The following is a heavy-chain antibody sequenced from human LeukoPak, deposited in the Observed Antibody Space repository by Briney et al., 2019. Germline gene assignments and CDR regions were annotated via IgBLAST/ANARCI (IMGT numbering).Heavy chain of an antibody. Sequence: SETLSLTCTVSGGSISDYYWTWIRQPPGKGLEWIGEINHSGSTNYNPSLKSRVTISVDTSKNQFSLKLSSVTAADTAVYYCARGPLHSSNYIGWGQGTLVTVSS. V-gene: IGHV4-34*01. CDR1: GGSISDYY. CDR3: ARGPLHSSNYIG. J-gene: IGHJ4*02. D-gene: IGHD4-4*01. CDR2: INHSGST.